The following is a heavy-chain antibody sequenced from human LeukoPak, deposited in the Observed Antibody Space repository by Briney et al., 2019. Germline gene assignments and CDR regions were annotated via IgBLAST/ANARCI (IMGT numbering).Heavy chain of an antibody. J-gene: IGHJ4*02. CDR2: ISSSSTYI. V-gene: IGHV3-21*01. Sequence: GGSLRLSCAASGFSFSSYNMNWVRQAPGERPEWVSSISSSSTYIYYADSVKGRFTISRDDAKNSLFLQMNSLRAEDTAVYYCARVWSDCYVTNCYISGYWGQGTLVTVSS. CDR1: GFSFSSYN. D-gene: IGHD3-3*01. CDR3: ARVWSDCYVTNCYISGY.